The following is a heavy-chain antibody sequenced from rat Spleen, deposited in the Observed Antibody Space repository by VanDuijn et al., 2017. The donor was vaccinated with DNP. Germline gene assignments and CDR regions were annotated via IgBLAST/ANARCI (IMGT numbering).Heavy chain of an antibody. V-gene: IGHV5-20*01. D-gene: IGHD1-2*01. Sequence: EVQLVESGGGLVQPGRSLKLSCAASGFTFSDYYMAWVRQAPTKGLEWVASISYDGGTTYCRDSVKGRFTISRDNAKSTLYLQMDSLRSEDTATYYCATHGYYSSYDIGAYWGQGTLVTVSS. CDR2: ISYDGGTT. CDR1: GFTFSDYY. J-gene: IGHJ3*01. CDR3: ATHGYYSSYDIGAY.